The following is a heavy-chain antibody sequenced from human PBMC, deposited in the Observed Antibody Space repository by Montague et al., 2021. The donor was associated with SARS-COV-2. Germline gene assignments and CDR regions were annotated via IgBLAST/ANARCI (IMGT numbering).Heavy chain of an antibody. CDR2: IDYSGST. J-gene: IGHJ6*02. CDR3: ARVGRQQLVRLSGMDV. D-gene: IGHD6-13*01. V-gene: IGHV4-39*07. Sequence: SETLSLTCTVSGGSISSSSYYWGWIRQPPGKGLEWFGSIDYSGSTYYXXXLKSRVTISVDTSKNQFSLKLSSVTAADTAVYYCARVGRQQLVRLSGMDVWGQGTTVTVSS. CDR1: GGSISSSSYY.